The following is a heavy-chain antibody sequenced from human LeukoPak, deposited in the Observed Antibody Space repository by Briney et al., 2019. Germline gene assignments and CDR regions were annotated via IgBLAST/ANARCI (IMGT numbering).Heavy chain of an antibody. D-gene: IGHD6-19*01. CDR2: IYSGGST. V-gene: IGHV3-53*01. CDR1: GSTVSSNY. Sequence: GGSLRLSCAASGSTVSSNYMSWVRQAPGKGLEWVSVIYSGGSTYYADSVKGRFTISRDNSKNTLYLQMNSLRAEDTAVYYCARAGDSSGWGYFDYWGQGTLVTVSS. CDR3: ARAGDSSGWGYFDY. J-gene: IGHJ4*02.